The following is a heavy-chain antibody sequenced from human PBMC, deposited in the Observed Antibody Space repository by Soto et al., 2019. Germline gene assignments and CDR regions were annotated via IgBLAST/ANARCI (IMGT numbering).Heavy chain of an antibody. CDR2: ISAYNGNT. CDR1: GYTFTSYG. V-gene: IGHV1-18*01. D-gene: IGHD6-13*01. Sequence: ASVKVSCKASGYTFTSYGTSWVRQAPGQGLEWMGWISAYNGNTNYAQKLQGRVTMTTDTSTSTAYMELRSLRSDDTAVYYCATQQLVPGSGSSNLDYWGQGTLVTVSS. CDR3: ATQQLVPGSGSSNLDY. J-gene: IGHJ4*02.